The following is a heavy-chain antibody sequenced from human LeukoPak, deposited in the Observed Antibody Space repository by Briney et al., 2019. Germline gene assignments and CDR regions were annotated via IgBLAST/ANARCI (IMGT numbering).Heavy chain of an antibody. CDR3: ARVLPYDFWSGYYYFDY. CDR1: GFTFSSYS. Sequence: GGSLRLSCAASGFTFSSYSMNWVRQAPGKGLEWVSSISSSSSYIYYADSVKGRFTISRDNAKNSLYLQLNSLRAEDTAVYYCARVLPYDFWSGYYYFDYWGQGTLVTVSS. CDR2: ISSSSSYI. D-gene: IGHD3-3*01. J-gene: IGHJ4*02. V-gene: IGHV3-21*01.